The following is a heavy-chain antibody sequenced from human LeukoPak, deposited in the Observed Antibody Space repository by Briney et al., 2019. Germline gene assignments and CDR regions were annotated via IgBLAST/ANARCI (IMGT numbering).Heavy chain of an antibody. CDR3: ARDRAAVAGAPFDY. D-gene: IGHD6-19*01. Sequence: ASVTVSCKASGYTFTSYGISWVRQAPGQGLEWTGWISVYNGKTNYAQNLQGRVTMTTDTSASTAYMELRSLRSDDTAVYYCARDRAAVAGAPFDYWGQGTLVTVSS. V-gene: IGHV1-18*01. CDR1: GYTFTSYG. J-gene: IGHJ4*02. CDR2: ISVYNGKT.